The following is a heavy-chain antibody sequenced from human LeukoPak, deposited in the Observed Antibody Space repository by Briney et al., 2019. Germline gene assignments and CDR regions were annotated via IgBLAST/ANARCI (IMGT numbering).Heavy chain of an antibody. J-gene: IGHJ5*02. CDR3: ARGIVVPAAMILSWFDP. Sequence: ASVKVSCKASGYTFTSYGISWVRQAPGQGLEWMGWISAYNGNTNYAQKLQGRVTMATDTSTSTAYMELRSLRSDDTAAYYCARGIVVPAAMILSWFDPWGQGTLVTVSS. CDR2: ISAYNGNT. D-gene: IGHD2-2*01. V-gene: IGHV1-18*01. CDR1: GYTFTSYG.